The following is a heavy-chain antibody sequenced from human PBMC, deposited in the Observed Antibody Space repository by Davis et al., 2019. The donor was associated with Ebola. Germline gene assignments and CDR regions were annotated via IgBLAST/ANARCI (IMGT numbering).Heavy chain of an antibody. Sequence: SETLSLTCTVSGDSISSHFWNWIRQSPGKGLEWIGYKSYSGRTDYNPSLRSRVTISADTSKNQFSLNLISVTAADTAVYYCARDGGVGGDFDYWGQGTLVTVSS. CDR1: GDSISSHF. CDR3: ARDGGVGGDFDY. CDR2: KSYSGRT. V-gene: IGHV4-59*11. J-gene: IGHJ4*02. D-gene: IGHD3-16*01.